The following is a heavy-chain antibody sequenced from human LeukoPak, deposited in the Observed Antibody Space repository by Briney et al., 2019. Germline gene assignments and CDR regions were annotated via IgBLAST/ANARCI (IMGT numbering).Heavy chain of an antibody. CDR1: GGSIRSSYYY. J-gene: IGHJ4*02. V-gene: IGHV4-39*07. Sequence: PSETLSLTCTVSGGSIRSSYYYWGWIRQPPGKGLEWIGSIYDSGSTNYNPSLKSRVTISVDTSKNQFSLKLSSVTAADTAVYYCARGTRQLVLFYFDYWGQGTLVTVSS. D-gene: IGHD6-13*01. CDR2: IYDSGST. CDR3: ARGTRQLVLFYFDY.